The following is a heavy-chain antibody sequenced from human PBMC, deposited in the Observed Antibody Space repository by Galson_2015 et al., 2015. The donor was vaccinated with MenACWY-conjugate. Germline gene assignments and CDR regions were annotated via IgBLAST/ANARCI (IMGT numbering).Heavy chain of an antibody. D-gene: IGHD1-26*01. J-gene: IGHJ6*02. V-gene: IGHV5-51*01. CDR2: ISPGDSNT. Sequence: QSGAEVKKPGESLKISCKGSGYTFTTYWIGWVRQMPGKGLEWMGLISPGDSNTRYSPSFQGQVTLSADKSITTAYLQWTSLKASDTAMYYCARHPPGGRGMDVWGQGTTVTVSS. CDR1: GYTFTTYW. CDR3: ARHPPGGRGMDV.